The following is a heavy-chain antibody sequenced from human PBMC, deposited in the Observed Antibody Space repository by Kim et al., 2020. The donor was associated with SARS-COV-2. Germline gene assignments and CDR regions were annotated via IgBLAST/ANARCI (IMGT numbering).Heavy chain of an antibody. CDR3: ARTRTGTTFRWYFDL. J-gene: IGHJ2*01. D-gene: IGHD1-7*01. CDR1: GGSISSGGYS. Sequence: SETLSLTCAVSGGSISSGGYSWSWIRQPPGKGLEWIGYIYHSGSTYYNPSLKSRVTISVDRSKNQFSLKLSSVTAADTAVYYCARTRTGTTFRWYFDLWGRGTLVTVSS. CDR2: IYHSGST. V-gene: IGHV4-30-2*01.